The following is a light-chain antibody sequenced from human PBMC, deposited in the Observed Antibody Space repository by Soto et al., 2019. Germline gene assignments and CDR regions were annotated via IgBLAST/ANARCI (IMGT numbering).Light chain of an antibody. V-gene: IGLV2-8*01. CDR1: SSDVGGYNY. CDR2: EIS. Sequence: QSALTQPPSASGSPGQSVTISCTGTSSDVGGYNYVSWYQQHPGKAPKLMIYEISNRPSGVPDRFSGSKSGNPASLAVSGLQAEDEADYYCSSYAGSINWVFGGGTKLTVL. CDR3: SSYAGSINWV. J-gene: IGLJ3*02.